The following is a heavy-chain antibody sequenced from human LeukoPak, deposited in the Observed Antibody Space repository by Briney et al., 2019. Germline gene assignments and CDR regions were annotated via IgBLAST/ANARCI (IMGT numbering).Heavy chain of an antibody. J-gene: IGHJ6*02. CDR2: ISSSSSYI. V-gene: IGHV3-21*01. D-gene: IGHD4-23*01. CDR3: ARDRNDYGGNSEYYYYGMDV. CDR1: GFIFSNYN. Sequence: PGGSLRLSCAASGFIFSNYNMNWVRQAPGKGLEWVSSISSSSSYIYYADSVKGRFTISRDNAKNSLYLQMNSLRAEDTAVYYCARDRNDYGGNSEYYYYGMDVWGQGTTVTVSS.